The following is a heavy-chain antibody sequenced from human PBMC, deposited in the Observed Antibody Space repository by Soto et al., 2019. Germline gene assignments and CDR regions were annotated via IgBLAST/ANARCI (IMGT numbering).Heavy chain of an antibody. CDR2: IYSGGYT. CDR3: GSQRGGGGY. D-gene: IGHD6-25*01. V-gene: IGHV3-53*01. Sequence: EVQLVESGGGLIQPGGSLRLSCAVSGFTVSNNYMSWVRQAPGKGLEGVSVIYSGGYTAYGDSVKGRFTISRDNSKNTLYLKMKSLGAEQPGVFYWGSQRGGGGYWGQGTLVTVSS. CDR1: GFTVSNNY. J-gene: IGHJ4*02.